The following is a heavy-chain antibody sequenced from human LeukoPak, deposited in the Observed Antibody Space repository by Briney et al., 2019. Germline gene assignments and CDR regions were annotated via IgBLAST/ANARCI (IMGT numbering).Heavy chain of an antibody. CDR1: GGSISGYF. V-gene: IGHV4-4*07. D-gene: IGHD5-12*01. Sequence: SETLPLTCTASGGSISGYFWTWIRQPAGKGLEWIGRIYSSGSNNYNPSLKSRVTMSLDTSKNHFSLNLTSVTAADTAVYYCAREPTSGREPTSGRPLDYWGQGTLVTVSS. CDR3: AREPTSGREPTSGRPLDY. CDR2: IYSSGSN. J-gene: IGHJ4*02.